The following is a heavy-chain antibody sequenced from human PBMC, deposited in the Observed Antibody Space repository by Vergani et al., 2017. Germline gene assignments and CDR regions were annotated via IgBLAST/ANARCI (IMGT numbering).Heavy chain of an antibody. Sequence: QVQLQESGPGLVKPSETLSLTCTVSGYSISSGYYWGWIRPPPGKGLEWIGSIYHSGSTYYNPSLKSRVTISVDTSKNQFSLKLSSVPAADTAVYYCARGYCTNGVCCSSPYNWFDPWGQGTLVTVSS. CDR2: IYHSGST. CDR3: ARGYCTNGVCCSSPYNWFDP. D-gene: IGHD2-8*01. CDR1: GYSISSGYY. V-gene: IGHV4-38-2*02. J-gene: IGHJ5*02.